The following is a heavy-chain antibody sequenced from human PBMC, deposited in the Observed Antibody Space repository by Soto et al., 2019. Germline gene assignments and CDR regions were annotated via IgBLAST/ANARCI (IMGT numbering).Heavy chain of an antibody. CDR2: IRGSGGST. CDR1: GFTFSSYA. CDR3: AKVRLERRNEGFDI. V-gene: IGHV3-23*01. J-gene: IGHJ3*02. Sequence: EVQLLESGGGLVQPGGSLRLSCAASGFTFSSYAMRWVRQAPGKGLEWVSAIRGSGGSTYYADSVKGRFTSSRDNSKNTLYLQVNSLRAEDTAVYYCAKVRLERRNEGFDIWGQGTMVTVSS. D-gene: IGHD1-1*01.